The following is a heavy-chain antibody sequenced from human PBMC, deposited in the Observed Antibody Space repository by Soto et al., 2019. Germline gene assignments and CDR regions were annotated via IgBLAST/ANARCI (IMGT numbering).Heavy chain of an antibody. J-gene: IGHJ6*02. CDR2: ISAYNGNT. V-gene: IGHV1-18*01. CDR3: ARGDSSSWYTDNYYYGMDV. D-gene: IGHD6-13*01. CDR1: GYTFTSYG. Sequence: GASEKVSCKASGYTFTSYGISWVRQAPGQGLEWMGWISAYNGNTNYAQKLQGRVTMTTDTSTSTAYMELRSLRSDDTAVYYCARGDSSSWYTDNYYYGMDVWGQGTTVTVSS.